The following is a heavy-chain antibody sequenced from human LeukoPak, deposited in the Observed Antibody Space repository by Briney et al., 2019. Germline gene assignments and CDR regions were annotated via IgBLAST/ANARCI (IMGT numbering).Heavy chain of an antibody. CDR2: INSDGSIT. Sequence: PGGSLRLSCAASGFXFSNFWIHWVSQAPGKGLVWVSRINSDGSITNYADSVKGRFTISRDNAKNTLYLQMNSLRADDTAVYYCARTVGSQEYWGQGALVTVSS. CDR3: ARTVGSQEY. V-gene: IGHV3-74*01. J-gene: IGHJ4*02. CDR1: GFXFSNFW. D-gene: IGHD4-23*01.